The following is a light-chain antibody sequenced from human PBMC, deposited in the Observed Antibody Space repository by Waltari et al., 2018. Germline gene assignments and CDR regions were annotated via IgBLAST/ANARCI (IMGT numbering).Light chain of an antibody. CDR1: SSAVGGYNY. CDR2: EVS. CDR3: TSDGGSSYPYV. V-gene: IGLV2-8*01. J-gene: IGLJ1*01. Sequence: QSALTQPPSAPGSPGQAVTISCTGPSSAVGGYNYVPRYQQHPGKAPKLMLYEVSARPPGVPDRFSGSKSGNTASLTVSGLQAEDEADYYCTSDGGSSYPYVFGTGTKVTVL.